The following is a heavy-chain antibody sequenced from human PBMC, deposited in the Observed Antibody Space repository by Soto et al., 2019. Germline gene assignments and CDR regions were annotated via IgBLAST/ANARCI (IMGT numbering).Heavy chain of an antibody. D-gene: IGHD6-13*01. CDR1: GGSFSGYY. CDR3: ARGRGSREDYYYGMDV. CDR2: INHSGST. V-gene: IGHV4-34*01. Sequence: SETLSLTCAVYGGSFSGYYGSWIRQPPGKGLEWIGEINHSGSTNYKPSLKSRVTISVDTSKNQFSLKLSSVTAAGTAVYYCARGRGSREDYYYGMDVWGQGTTVTVSS. J-gene: IGHJ6*02.